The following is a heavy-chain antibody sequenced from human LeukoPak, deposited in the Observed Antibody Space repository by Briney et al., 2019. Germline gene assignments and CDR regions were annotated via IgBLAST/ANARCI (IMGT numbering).Heavy chain of an antibody. CDR3: VRDWYYNFWSGREVFDY. CDR1: GYTFTSYG. V-gene: IGHV1-18*01. J-gene: IGHJ4*02. D-gene: IGHD3-3*01. Sequence: ASVKVSCKASGYTFTSYGISWVRQAPGQGLEWMGWISAYNGNTNYAQKLQGRVTMTTDTSTSTAYMELRSLRSDDTAVYYCVRDWYYNFWSGREVFDYWGQGTLVTVSS. CDR2: ISAYNGNT.